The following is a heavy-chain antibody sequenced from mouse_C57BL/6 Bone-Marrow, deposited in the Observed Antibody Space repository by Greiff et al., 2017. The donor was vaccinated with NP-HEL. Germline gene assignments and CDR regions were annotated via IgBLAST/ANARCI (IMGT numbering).Heavy chain of an antibody. D-gene: IGHD2-3*01. J-gene: IGHJ3*01. CDR1: GYTFTDYY. CDR3: ARRIYDGYLAWFAY. V-gene: IGHV1-26*01. Sequence: VQLQQSGPELVKPGASVKISCKASGYTFTDYYMNWVKQSHGKSLEWIGDINPNNGGTSYNQKFKGKATLTVDKSSSTAYMELPSLTSEDSAVYYCARRIYDGYLAWFAYWGQGTLVTVSA. CDR2: INPNNGGT.